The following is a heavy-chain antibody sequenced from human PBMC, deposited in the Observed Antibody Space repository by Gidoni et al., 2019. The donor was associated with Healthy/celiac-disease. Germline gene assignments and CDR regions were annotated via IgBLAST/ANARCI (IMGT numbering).Heavy chain of an antibody. V-gene: IGHV4-34*01. J-gene: IGHJ6*03. Sequence: QVQLQQWGAGLLKPSETLSLTCAVYGGSFSGYYWSWIRQPPGKGLEWIGEINHSGSTNYNPSLKSRVTISVDTSKNQFSLKLSSVTAADTAVYYCATTREAAAGHNYYYYYMDVWGKGTTVTVSS. CDR3: ATTREAAAGHNYYYYYMDV. CDR1: GGSFSGYY. CDR2: INHSGST. D-gene: IGHD6-13*01.